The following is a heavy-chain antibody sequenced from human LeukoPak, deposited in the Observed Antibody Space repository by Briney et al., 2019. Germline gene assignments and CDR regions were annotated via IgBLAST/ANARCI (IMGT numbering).Heavy chain of an antibody. D-gene: IGHD2-8*01. J-gene: IGHJ4*02. CDR1: GGSISSYY. CDR2: IYYSGST. V-gene: IGHV4-59*12. Sequence: SSETLSLTCTVSGGSISSYYWSWIRQPPGKGLEWIGYIYYSGSTNYNPSLKSRVTISVDTSKNQFSLKLSSVTAADTAVYYCSRENGAFSPFGYWGQGILVTV. CDR3: SRENGAFSPFGY.